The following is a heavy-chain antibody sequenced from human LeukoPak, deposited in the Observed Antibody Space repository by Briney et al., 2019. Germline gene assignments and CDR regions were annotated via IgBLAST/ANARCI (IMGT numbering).Heavy chain of an antibody. D-gene: IGHD2-2*02. CDR3: ARPTLDCCYTGTTDYYYMDV. V-gene: IGHV1-2*02. CDR1: GYTFTGYY. Sequence: GASVKVSCKASGYTFTGYYMHWVRQAPGQGLEWMGWINPNSGGTNYAQKVQGRVTMTRDTSISTAYMELSRLRSDDTAVYYCARPTLDCCYTGTTDYYYMDVWGKGTTVTVSS. CDR2: INPNSGGT. J-gene: IGHJ6*03.